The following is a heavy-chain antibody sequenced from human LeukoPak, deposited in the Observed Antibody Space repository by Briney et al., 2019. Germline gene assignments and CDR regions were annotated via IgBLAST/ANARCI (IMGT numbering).Heavy chain of an antibody. CDR3: ARGPDRNFDWLADNSFDP. D-gene: IGHD3-9*01. CDR2: INPSGGST. Sequence: GASVKISCKASGYTFTSYYMHWGRHVPGQGLEWIGIINPSGGSTSYAQKFQGRVTMTRDTSTSTVYMELSSLRSEDTAVYYCARGPDRNFDWLADNSFDPWGQGTLVTVSS. V-gene: IGHV1-46*01. CDR1: GYTFTSYY. J-gene: IGHJ5*02.